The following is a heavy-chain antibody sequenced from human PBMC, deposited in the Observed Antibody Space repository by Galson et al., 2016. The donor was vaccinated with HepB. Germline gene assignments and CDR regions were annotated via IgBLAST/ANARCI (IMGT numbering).Heavy chain of an antibody. D-gene: IGHD6-13*01. Sequence: SLRLSCAASGITFSRYAMSWVRQAPGKGLEWVSGLSDSGGSTDYTGSVKGRFTISRDNSKNTLYLQMNSLRVEDTAVYFCARDSIAAAGSGYYYYGMDVWGQGTTVTVSS. CDR2: LSDSGGST. CDR3: ARDSIAAAGSGYYYYGMDV. V-gene: IGHV3-23*01. J-gene: IGHJ6*02. CDR1: GITFSRYA.